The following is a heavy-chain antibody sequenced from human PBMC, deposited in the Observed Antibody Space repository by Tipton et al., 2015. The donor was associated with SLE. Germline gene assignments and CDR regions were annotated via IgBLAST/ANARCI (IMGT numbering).Heavy chain of an antibody. Sequence: SLRLSCAASRFHFWNHGIHWVRQAPGKVLEWVALVSYDGTKTDYADSVKGRFTVSRDNSANMVYLQVNSLRPDDTAMYFCARVLWVGGTYGVDVLDLWGQGTIVTV. CDR1: RFHFWNHG. D-gene: IGHD2-21*01. CDR3: ARVLWVGGTYGVDVLDL. V-gene: IGHV3-30*03. CDR2: VSYDGTKT. J-gene: IGHJ3*01.